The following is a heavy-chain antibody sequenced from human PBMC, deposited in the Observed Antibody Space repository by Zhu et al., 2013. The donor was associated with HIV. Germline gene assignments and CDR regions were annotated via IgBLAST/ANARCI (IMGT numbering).Heavy chain of an antibody. CDR2: ISPYDVRT. J-gene: IGHJ4*01. CDR3: ARDARVAVATLRFDY. CDR1: GYTFTSYG. V-gene: IGHV1-18*01. D-gene: IGHD6-19*01. Sequence: QVQLVQSGPEVKKPGASVKISCKTSGYTFTSYGISWVRQVPGQGLEWMGWISPYDVRTSYPQKFQDRVTITADASTGTAYMELRNLRPDDTAIYYCARDARVAVATLRFDYWGQGTLVTVSS.